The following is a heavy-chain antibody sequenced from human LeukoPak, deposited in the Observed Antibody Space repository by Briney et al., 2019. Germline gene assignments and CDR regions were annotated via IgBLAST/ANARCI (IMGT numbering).Heavy chain of an antibody. V-gene: IGHV3-53*01. CDR2: LYSDGRT. J-gene: IGHJ3*02. CDR1: GFTVSSNY. Sequence: GGSLRLSCAASGFTVSSNYITWVRQAPGRGLEWVSVLYSDGRTYYADSVKGRFTISRDNSRNTVFLQMNSLRAEDTALYYCARALRYFDWLYTFDIWGQGTMVTVSS. CDR3: ARALRYFDWLYTFDI. D-gene: IGHD3-9*01.